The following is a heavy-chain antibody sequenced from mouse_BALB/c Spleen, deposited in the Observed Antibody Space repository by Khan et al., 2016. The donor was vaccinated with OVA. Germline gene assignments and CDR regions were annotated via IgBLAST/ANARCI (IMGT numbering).Heavy chain of an antibody. Sequence: QVQLKESGAELARPGASVRMSCKASGYTFTSNTMHWVKQRPGHGLEWIGYINPRSGYTNYNQNFKDKATLTADKSSSTAYMQLSSLTSEDSAVYYGARRTTGYTMDYWGQGTSVTVSS. CDR2: INPRSGYT. D-gene: IGHD2-14*01. CDR3: ARRTTGYTMDY. CDR1: GYTFTSNT. J-gene: IGHJ4*01. V-gene: IGHV1-4*01.